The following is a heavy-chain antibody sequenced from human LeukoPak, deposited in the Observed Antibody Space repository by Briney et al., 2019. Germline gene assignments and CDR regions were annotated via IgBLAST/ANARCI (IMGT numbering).Heavy chain of an antibody. V-gene: IGHV3-23*01. CDR3: AKRFFGVVPAAIAFDY. CDR2: ISGSGGST. CDR1: GFTFSSYA. Sequence: GGSLRLSCAASGFTFSSYAMSWVRQAPGKGLEWVSAISGSGGSTYYADSVKGRFTISRDNSKNTLYLQMNSLRAEDTAVYYCAKRFFGVVPAAIAFDYWGQGTLVTVSS. J-gene: IGHJ4*02. D-gene: IGHD2-2*01.